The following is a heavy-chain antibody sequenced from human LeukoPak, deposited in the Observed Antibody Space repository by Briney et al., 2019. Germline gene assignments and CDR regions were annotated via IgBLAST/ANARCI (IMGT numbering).Heavy chain of an antibody. Sequence: SETLSLTCTVSGGSISRSYYYWGWIRQPPGKGLEWVGSVYYSGKTFYSPSLESRVTISVDTSKNHFSPGLISVTAADTAMYYCARHEHKAVAGDTWGQGTLVTVSS. V-gene: IGHV4-39*01. CDR1: GGSISRSYYY. D-gene: IGHD6-19*01. CDR3: ARHEHKAVAGDT. J-gene: IGHJ5*02. CDR2: VYYSGKT.